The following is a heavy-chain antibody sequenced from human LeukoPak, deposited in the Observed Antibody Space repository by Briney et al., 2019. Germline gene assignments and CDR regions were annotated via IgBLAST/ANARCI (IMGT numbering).Heavy chain of an antibody. D-gene: IGHD4-17*01. CDR3: ARLGARQMLEY. Sequence: GGSLRLSCAASEFTFSSCWMSWVRQAPGKGLEWVANIKQDGGQIYYLDSVKGRFTVSRDNAKNSLYLQMNSLRAEDTAVYYCARLGARQMLEYWGQGTLVTVSS. J-gene: IGHJ4*02. CDR2: IKQDGGQI. CDR1: EFTFSSCW. V-gene: IGHV3-7*01.